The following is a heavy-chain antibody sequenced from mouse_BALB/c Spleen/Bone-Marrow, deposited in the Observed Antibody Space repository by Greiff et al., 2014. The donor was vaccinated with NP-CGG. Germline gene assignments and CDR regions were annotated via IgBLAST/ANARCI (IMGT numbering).Heavy chain of an antibody. CDR1: GFTFSSYG. V-gene: IGHV5-6*02. CDR3: ARRGYDNSYWYFDV. D-gene: IGHD2-3*01. Sequence: EVKLMESGGDLVKPGGSLKLSCAASGFTFSSYGMSWVRQTPDKRLEWVGTVSTGGSQTYYTDSVKGRFTISRDNAKNTLYLQMSSMKSEDSAIYYCARRGYDNSYWYFDVWGAGTTVTVSS. CDR2: VSTGGSQT. J-gene: IGHJ1*01.